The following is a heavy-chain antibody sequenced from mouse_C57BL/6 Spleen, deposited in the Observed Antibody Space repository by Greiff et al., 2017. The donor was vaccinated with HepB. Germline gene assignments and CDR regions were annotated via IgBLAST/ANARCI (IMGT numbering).Heavy chain of an antibody. D-gene: IGHD1-1*01. J-gene: IGHJ2*01. V-gene: IGHV6-3*01. Sequence: EVKLVESGGGLVQPGGSMKLSCVASGFTFSNYWMNWVRQSPEKGLEWVAQIRLKSDNYATHYAESVKGRFTISRDDSKSSVYLQMNNLRAEDTGIYYCTGEFITTEVNNWGQGTTLTVSS. CDR3: TGEFITTEVNN. CDR2: IRLKSDNYAT. CDR1: GFTFSNYW.